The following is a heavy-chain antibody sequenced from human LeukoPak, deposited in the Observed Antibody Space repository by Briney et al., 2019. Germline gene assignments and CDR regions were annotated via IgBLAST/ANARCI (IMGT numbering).Heavy chain of an antibody. CDR3: ARHDSWAGWFDP. J-gene: IGHJ5*02. CDR1: GFTVSGNY. CDR2: IYSGGTT. Sequence: PGGSLRLSCAASGFTVSGNYMSWVRQAPGKGLEWVSVIYSGGTTYSADSVKGRFTISRDHSKNTLYLQMNSLRVEDTAVYYCARHDSWAGWFDPWGQGTLVIVSS. V-gene: IGHV3-53*01. D-gene: IGHD3-22*01.